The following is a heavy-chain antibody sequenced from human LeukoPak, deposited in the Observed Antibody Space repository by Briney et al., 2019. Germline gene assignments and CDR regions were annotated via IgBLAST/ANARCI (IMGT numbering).Heavy chain of an antibody. CDR2: ISAYNGKT. CDR3: ARVDSFDSSGYYSGEDY. CDR1: VYTFTTYG. J-gene: IGHJ4*02. Sequence: ASLTVSSTRSVYTFTTYGISWVRQAAGQGLEGRGWISAYNGKTNYAQTLQGRVTMTTDTSTRTAYMELRSLRSDDTAVYYCARVDSFDSSGYYSGEDYWGQGTLVTVSA. D-gene: IGHD3-22*01. V-gene: IGHV1-18*01.